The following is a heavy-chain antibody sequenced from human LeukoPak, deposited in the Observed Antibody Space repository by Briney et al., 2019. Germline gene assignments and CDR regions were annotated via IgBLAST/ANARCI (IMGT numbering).Heavy chain of an antibody. J-gene: IGHJ6*02. CDR1: GYTFTSYG. CDR3: ARDMVRGVRPYGMDV. D-gene: IGHD3-10*01. Sequence: GASVKVSCKASGYTFTSYGISWVRQAPGQGLEGMGWISAYNGNTNYAQKLQGRVTMTTDTSTSTAYMELRSLRSDDTAVYYCARDMVRGVRPYGMDVWGQGTTVTVSS. V-gene: IGHV1-18*01. CDR2: ISAYNGNT.